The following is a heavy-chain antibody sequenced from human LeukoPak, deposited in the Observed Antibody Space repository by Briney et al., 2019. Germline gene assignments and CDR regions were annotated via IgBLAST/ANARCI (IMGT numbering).Heavy chain of an antibody. Sequence: GGSLRLSCAAAGFTFSGYRMNWVRQAPGKGLEWVSSISTSGTSSYYADSLEGRFTISRDNAEKSLHLQMISLRAEDTAVYYCARANMGNSFDYWGQGTLVAVSS. CDR3: ARANMGNSFDY. CDR1: GFTFSGYR. D-gene: IGHD1-26*01. J-gene: IGHJ4*02. CDR2: ISTSGTSS. V-gene: IGHV3-21*01.